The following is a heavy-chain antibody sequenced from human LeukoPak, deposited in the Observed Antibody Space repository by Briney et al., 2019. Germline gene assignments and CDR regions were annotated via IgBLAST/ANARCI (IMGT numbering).Heavy chain of an antibody. J-gene: IGHJ5*01. CDR2: IYHTGST. CDR3: ARDISISWFYS. V-gene: IGHV4-39*07. Sequence: PSETLSLTCTVSGASISSDSNYWAWVRQPPGKGLQWIASIYHTGSTFYNPSLMSRVSISIDSSKNQFSLKLSSVTVADTALYYCARDISISWFYSWGQGTLVSVSS. CDR1: GASISSDSNY. D-gene: IGHD3-3*02.